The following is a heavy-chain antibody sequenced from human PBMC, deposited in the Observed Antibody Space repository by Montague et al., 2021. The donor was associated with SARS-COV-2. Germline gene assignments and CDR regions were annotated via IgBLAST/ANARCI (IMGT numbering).Heavy chain of an antibody. V-gene: IGHV3-30*04. CDR1: GFTFSSHA. CDR3: ARGGGCRDAFDI. Sequence: SLRLSCAASGFTFSSHAMHWVRQAPGKGLEWGAVISYDGFNKYYADSVKGRFTISRDNSKNTLSLQMNSLRTEDTAVYYCARGGGCRDAFDIWGQGTMVTVSS. CDR2: ISYDGFNK. J-gene: IGHJ3*02.